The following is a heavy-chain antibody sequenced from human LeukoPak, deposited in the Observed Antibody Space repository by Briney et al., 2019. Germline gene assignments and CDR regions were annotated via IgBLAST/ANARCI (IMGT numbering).Heavy chain of an antibody. CDR1: GYSFTSYW. V-gene: IGHV5-51*01. CDR3: ARSKSIAAAGVNAFDI. Sequence: GESLKISCKGSGYSFTSYWIGWVRQMPGKGLEWMGIIYPGDSDTRYSPSFQGQVTISADKSISTAYLQWSSLKASDTAMYYCARSKSIAAAGVNAFDIWGQGTMVTVSS. CDR2: IYPGDSDT. J-gene: IGHJ3*02. D-gene: IGHD6-13*01.